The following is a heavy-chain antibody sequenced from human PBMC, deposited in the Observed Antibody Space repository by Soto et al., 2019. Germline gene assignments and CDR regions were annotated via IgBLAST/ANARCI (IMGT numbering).Heavy chain of an antibody. CDR3: SKGEGIPRRYYYYLED. J-gene: IGHJ6*03. CDR2: ISGRGGST. Sequence: EVQLLESGGGLVQPGGSLRLSGAASGFTFSCYAMSWVRQAPGKGLEWVSAISGRGGSTYYADSVKGRFTISRDNSKNTLYLQLNSLRAEDRAGYYFSKGEGIPRRYYYYLEDRGKGTSVSV. CDR1: GFTFSCYA. V-gene: IGHV3-23*01. D-gene: IGHD6-13*01.